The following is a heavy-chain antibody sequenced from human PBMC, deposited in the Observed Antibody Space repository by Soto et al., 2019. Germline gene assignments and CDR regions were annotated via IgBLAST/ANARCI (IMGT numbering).Heavy chain of an antibody. CDR1: GYALTSYA. Sequence: ASVKVSCKASGYALTSYAMHWVRQAPGQRLEWMGWINAGNGNTKYSQKFQGRATITRDTSATTVYMEMSSLRSEDTAVYFCARDNFPGIAVAGVLWYHNHGMDVWGPGTTVTVSS. CDR3: ARDNFPGIAVAGVLWYHNHGMDV. J-gene: IGHJ6*02. D-gene: IGHD6-19*01. V-gene: IGHV1-3*01. CDR2: INAGNGNT.